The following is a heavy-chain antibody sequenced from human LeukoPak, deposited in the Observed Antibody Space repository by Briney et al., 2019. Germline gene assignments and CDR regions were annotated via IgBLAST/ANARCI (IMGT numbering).Heavy chain of an antibody. CDR3: TRGLRYFDWFDY. J-gene: IGHJ5*01. CDR1: GFAFSTYW. Sequence: GGSLRLSCAASGFAFSTYWMDWVRQAPGKGLEWVGNINQDGSVKHYVDSVRGRFTISRDNSKNTLYLQMNSLRAEDTAVYYCTRGLRYFDWFDYWGQGTLVTVSS. CDR2: INQDGSVK. D-gene: IGHD3-9*01. V-gene: IGHV3-7*01.